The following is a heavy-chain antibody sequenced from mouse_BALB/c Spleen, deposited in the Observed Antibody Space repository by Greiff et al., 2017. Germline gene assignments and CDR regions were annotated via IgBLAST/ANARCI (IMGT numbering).Heavy chain of an antibody. D-gene: IGHD2-2*01. CDR2: IWWNDDK. CDR3: ARIVYGYDYYAMDY. Sequence: QVTLKECGPGILQPSQTLSLTCSFSGFSLSTSGMSVGWIRQPSGKGLEWLAHIWWNDDKYYNPALKSRLTISKDTSNNQVFLKIASVVTADTATYYCARIVYGYDYYAMDYWGQGTSVTVSS. J-gene: IGHJ4*01. V-gene: IGHV8-8*01. CDR1: GFSLSTSGMS.